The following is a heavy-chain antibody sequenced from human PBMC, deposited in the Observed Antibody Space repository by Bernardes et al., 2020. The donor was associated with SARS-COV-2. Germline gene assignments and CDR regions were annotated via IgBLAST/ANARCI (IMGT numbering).Heavy chain of an antibody. CDR3: AGDPGDGSGPIDGFEI. CDR2: INDDGRDT. D-gene: IGHD3-22*01. J-gene: IGHJ3*02. V-gene: IGHV3-74*01. CDR1: GFTFSRYW. Sequence: GGSLRLSCAASGFTFSRYWMNWVRQVPGKGLVWVSYINDDGRDTRYADSVKGRFIISRDNAKNTLYLQMNSVRAEDTASYFCAGDPGDGSGPIDGFEIWGQGTMVTVSS.